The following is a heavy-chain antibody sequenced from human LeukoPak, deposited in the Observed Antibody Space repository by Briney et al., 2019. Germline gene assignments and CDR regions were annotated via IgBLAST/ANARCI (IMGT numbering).Heavy chain of an antibody. D-gene: IGHD2-15*01. CDR1: GFTFSSYA. V-gene: IGHV3-23*01. CDR3: AGDRLGYCSGGSCYRFDP. Sequence: GGSLRLSCAASGFTFSSYAMSWVRQAPGKGLEWVSDISGSGGSTYYADSVKGRVTISRDNSKNTLYLQMNSLRAEDTAVYYCAGDRLGYCSGGSCYRFDPWGQGTLVTVSS. CDR2: ISGSGGST. J-gene: IGHJ5*02.